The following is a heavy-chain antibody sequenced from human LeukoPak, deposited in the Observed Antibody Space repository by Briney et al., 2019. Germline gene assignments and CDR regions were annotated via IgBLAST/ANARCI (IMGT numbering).Heavy chain of an antibody. CDR2: IYNSGNT. Sequence: SETLSLTCSVSGGSISTYHWSWIRQPPGKGLEWIGYIYNSGNTNYNPSLRSRVTISVDTSNNQFSLRLSSVTAADTAVYYCARGGRYYDSRGYHREYYFDFWGQGTLVTVSS. CDR1: GGSISTYH. CDR3: ARGGRYYDSRGYHREYYFDF. V-gene: IGHV4-59*01. J-gene: IGHJ4*02. D-gene: IGHD3-22*01.